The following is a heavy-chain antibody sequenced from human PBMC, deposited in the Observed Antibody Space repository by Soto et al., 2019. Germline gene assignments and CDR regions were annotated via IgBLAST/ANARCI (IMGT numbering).Heavy chain of an antibody. CDR2: ISYDGSNK. D-gene: IGHD3-10*01. CDR1: GFTFSSYA. CDR3: ARVRGQRQAPYFDY. J-gene: IGHJ4*02. V-gene: IGHV3-30-3*01. Sequence: GGSLRLSCAASGFTFSSYAMHWVRQAPGKGLEWVAVISYDGSNKYYADSVKGRFTISRDNSKNTLYLQMNSLRAEDTAVYYCARVRGQRQAPYFDYWGQGTLVTVSS.